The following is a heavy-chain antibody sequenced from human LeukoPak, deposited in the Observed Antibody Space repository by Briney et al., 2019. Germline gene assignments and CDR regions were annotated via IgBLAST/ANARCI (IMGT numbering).Heavy chain of an antibody. CDR3: ARDPYNGNYGDFYYYYMDV. V-gene: IGHV3-21*01. Sequence: GGSLRLSCAASGFTFNTYNMNWVRQAPGKGLEWVSSITSSSTYTFYADSVKGRFTISRDNAKNSLYLQMNSLRDEDTAIYYCARDPYNGNYGDFYYYYMDVWGKGTTVTVSS. J-gene: IGHJ6*03. CDR1: GFTFNTYN. D-gene: IGHD1-26*01. CDR2: ITSSSTYT.